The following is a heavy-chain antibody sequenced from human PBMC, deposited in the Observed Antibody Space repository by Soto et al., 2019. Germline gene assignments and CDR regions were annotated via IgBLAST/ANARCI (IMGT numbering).Heavy chain of an antibody. D-gene: IGHD3-22*01. Sequence: SLRLSCAASGFTFDDYAMHWVRQAPGKGLEWVSGISWNSGSIGYAESVKGRFTISRDNAKNSLYLQMNSLRAEDTALYYCAKALDYDSSGSPFDPWGQGTLVTAPQ. J-gene: IGHJ5*02. CDR3: AKALDYDSSGSPFDP. CDR2: ISWNSGSI. V-gene: IGHV3-9*01. CDR1: GFTFDDYA.